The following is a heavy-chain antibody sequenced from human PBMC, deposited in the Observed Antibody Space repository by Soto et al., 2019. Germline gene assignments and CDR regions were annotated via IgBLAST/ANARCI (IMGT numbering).Heavy chain of an antibody. Sequence: SETLSLTCTVSGGSISSYYWSWIRQPPGKGLEWIGYIYYSGSTNYNPSLKSRVTISVDTSKNQFSLKLSSVTAADTAVYYCARIMHYYDSSGYEDYWGQEPWSPSPQ. V-gene: IGHV4-59*01. CDR2: IYYSGST. D-gene: IGHD3-22*01. CDR1: GGSISSYY. J-gene: IGHJ4*01. CDR3: ARIMHYYDSSGYEDY.